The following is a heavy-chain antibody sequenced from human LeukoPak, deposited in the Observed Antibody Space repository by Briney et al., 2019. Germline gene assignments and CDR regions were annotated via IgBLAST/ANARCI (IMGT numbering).Heavy chain of an antibody. CDR1: GFTFSSYA. V-gene: IGHV1-69*06. J-gene: IGHJ5*02. D-gene: IGHD2-15*01. Sequence: GGSLRLSCAASGFTFSSYAISWVRQAPGQGLEWMGGIIPIFGTANYAQKFQGRVTITADKSTSTAYMELSSLRSEDTAVYYCARVLVVALGGWFDPWGQGTLVTVSS. CDR2: IIPIFGTA. CDR3: ARVLVVALGGWFDP.